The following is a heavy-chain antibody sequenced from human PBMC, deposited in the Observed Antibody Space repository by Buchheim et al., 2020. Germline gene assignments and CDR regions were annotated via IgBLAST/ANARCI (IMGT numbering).Heavy chain of an antibody. CDR1: GFTFRNYA. CDR2: ISYGGVGT. J-gene: IGHJ6*02. Sequence: EVQLLESGGSLVQPGGSLTLSCAVSGFTFRNYAMNLVRQAPGKRLHWVSSISYGGVGTYYPDSVKDRFTISRDNSKNTLYLQMNSLRAEDTAIYYCTKVERQRVSFYYYGMDVWGQGTT. D-gene: IGHD1-1*01. V-gene: IGHV3-23*01. CDR3: TKVERQRVSFYYYGMDV.